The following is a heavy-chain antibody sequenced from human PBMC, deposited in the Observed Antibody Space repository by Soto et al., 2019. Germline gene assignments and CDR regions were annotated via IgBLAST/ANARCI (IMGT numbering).Heavy chain of an antibody. J-gene: IGHJ5*02. D-gene: IGHD5-18*01. V-gene: IGHV4-34*01. Sequence: TSETLCLTCAVDGGSFIGYCWSWISQPPGKGLEWIGKINHSGSTNYNPSLKSRVTISVDTSKNQFSLKLSSVTAADTAVYYCAIAPRYSYGYWFDPWGQGTLVTVSS. CDR3: AIAPRYSYGYWFDP. CDR2: INHSGST. CDR1: GGSFIGYC.